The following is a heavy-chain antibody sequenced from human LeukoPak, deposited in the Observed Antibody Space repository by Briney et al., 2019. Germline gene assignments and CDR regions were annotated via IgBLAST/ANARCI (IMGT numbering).Heavy chain of an antibody. CDR2: IYYSGST. J-gene: IGHJ3*02. V-gene: IGHV4-39*07. CDR1: GGSISSSSYY. CDR3: ARDTSSWYDRHDAFDI. Sequence: PSETLSLTCTVSGGSISSSSYYWGWIRQPPGTGLEWLGSIYYSGSTYYNPSLKSRVTISVDTSKNQFSLKLSSVTAADTAVYYCARDTSSWYDRHDAFDIWGQGTMVTVSS. D-gene: IGHD6-13*01.